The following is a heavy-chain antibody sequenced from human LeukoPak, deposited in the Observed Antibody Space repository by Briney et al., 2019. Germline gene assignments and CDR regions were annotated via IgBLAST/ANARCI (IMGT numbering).Heavy chain of an antibody. J-gene: IGHJ4*02. CDR1: GFTFSSYG. CDR3: ARARLAVAGNYFEN. CDR2: ISYDGSNK. V-gene: IGHV3-30*03. D-gene: IGHD6-19*01. Sequence: PGGSLRLSCAASGFTFSSYGMHWVRQAPGKGLEWVALISYDGSNKYYADSVKGRFTISRDNSKNTLYLQMNSLRAEDTAVYYCARARLAVAGNYFENWGQGTLVTVSS.